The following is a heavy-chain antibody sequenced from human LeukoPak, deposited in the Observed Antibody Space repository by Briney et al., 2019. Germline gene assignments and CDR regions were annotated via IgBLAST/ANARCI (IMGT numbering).Heavy chain of an antibody. CDR2: INHSGST. CDR3: ARLSTSSGGY. J-gene: IGHJ4*02. Sequence: SETLSLTCAVYGGSFSGYYWSWIRQPPGRGLEWIGEINHSGSTNYYPSLKSRVTISVDTSKNQFSLKLSSVTAADTAVYYCARLSTSSGGYWGQGTLVTVSS. V-gene: IGHV4-34*01. D-gene: IGHD5/OR15-5a*01. CDR1: GGSFSGYY.